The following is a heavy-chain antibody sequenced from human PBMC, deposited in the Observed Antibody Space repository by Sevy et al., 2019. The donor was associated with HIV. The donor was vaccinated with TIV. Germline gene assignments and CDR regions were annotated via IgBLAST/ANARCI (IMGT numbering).Heavy chain of an antibody. V-gene: IGHV3-30*02. CDR2: IWYDGSNK. J-gene: IGHJ3*02. CDR3: ARTRRNYYDSSGYLDAFDI. Sequence: GGSLRLSCAASGFTFSSYGMNRVRQAPGKGLEWVALIWYDGSNKYYANSVKGRFTISRDNSKNTLYLQMNSLRAEDTAVYYCARTRRNYYDSSGYLDAFDIWGQGTMVTVSS. CDR1: GFTFSSYG. D-gene: IGHD3-22*01.